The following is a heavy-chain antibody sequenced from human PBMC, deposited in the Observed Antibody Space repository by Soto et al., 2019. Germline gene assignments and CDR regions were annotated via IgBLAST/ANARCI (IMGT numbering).Heavy chain of an antibody. J-gene: IGHJ6*03. CDR2: IWYDGSNK. CDR1: GFSFSSYG. Sequence: PGGSLRLSCAASGFSFSSYGMHWVRQAPGKGLEWVAVIWYDGSNKYYADSVKGRFTISRDNSKSALYLQLNTLRAEDTAVYYCARLAEAAAGNYYYYMDVWGKGTTVTVSS. V-gene: IGHV3-33*01. CDR3: ARLAEAAAGNYYYYMDV. D-gene: IGHD6-13*01.